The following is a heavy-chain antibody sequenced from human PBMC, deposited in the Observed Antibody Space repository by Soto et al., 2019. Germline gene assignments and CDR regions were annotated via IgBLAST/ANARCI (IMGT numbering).Heavy chain of an antibody. J-gene: IGHJ5*02. CDR1: GFTFSSYG. Sequence: QVQLVESGGGVVQPGRSLRLSCAASGFTFSSYGMHWVRQAPGKGLEWVAVIWYDGSNKYYADSVKGRFTISRDNSKNXLYVQMNSLRAEDTAVYYCARDYSSSWYGPPWFDPWGQGTLVTVSS. CDR2: IWYDGSNK. D-gene: IGHD6-13*01. CDR3: ARDYSSSWYGPPWFDP. V-gene: IGHV3-33*01.